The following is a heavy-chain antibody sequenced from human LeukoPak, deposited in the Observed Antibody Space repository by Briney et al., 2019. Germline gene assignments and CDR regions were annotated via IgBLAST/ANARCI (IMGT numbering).Heavy chain of an antibody. CDR1: GFTFSSYA. J-gene: IGHJ4*02. V-gene: IGHV3-23*01. CDR3: AKDLAAYSSSSWFDY. CDR2: ISGSGGST. Sequence: WGSLRLSCAAPGFTFSSYAMSWVRQAPGKGLEWVSAISGSGGSTYYADSVKGRFTISRDNSKNTLYLQMNSLRAEDTAVYYCAKDLAAYSSSSWFDYWGQGTLVTVSS. D-gene: IGHD6-6*01.